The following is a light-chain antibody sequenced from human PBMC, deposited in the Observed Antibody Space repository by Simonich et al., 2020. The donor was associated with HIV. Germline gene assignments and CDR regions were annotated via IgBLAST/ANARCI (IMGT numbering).Light chain of an antibody. J-gene: IGKJ3*01. CDR3: QQYGSSPFT. V-gene: IGKV3D-15*02. CDR2: GAS. CDR1: QSISSS. Sequence: EIVMMQSPATLSVSPGERATLSCRASQSISSSLAWYQQKPGQAPRLLIYGASTRATGIPARFSGSGSGTDFTLTITRLAPEDFAMYYCQQYGSSPFTFGPGTKVEIK.